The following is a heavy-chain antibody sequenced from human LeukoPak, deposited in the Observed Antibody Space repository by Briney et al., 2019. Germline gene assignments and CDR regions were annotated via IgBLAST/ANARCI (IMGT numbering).Heavy chain of an antibody. D-gene: IGHD3-10*01. J-gene: IGHJ4*02. Sequence: SETLSVTCAVYGGSFSGYYWSWIRQPPGKGLEWIGEINHSGSTNYNPSLKSRVTISVDTSKNQFSLKLSSVTAADTAVYYCARRRGLWFGESDLGYWGQGPLVTVSS. CDR2: INHSGST. V-gene: IGHV4-34*01. CDR1: GGSFSGYY. CDR3: ARRRGLWFGESDLGY.